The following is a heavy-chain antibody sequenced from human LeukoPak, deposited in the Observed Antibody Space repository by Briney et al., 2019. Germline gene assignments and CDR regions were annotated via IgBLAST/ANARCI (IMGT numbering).Heavy chain of an antibody. Sequence: SETLSLTCTVSGGSISSSSYYWGWIRQPPGKGLEWIGNIYYSGSTNDNPSLKSRVTISVDTSKNQFSLKLSSVTAADTAVYYCATGGDSSGWPRFDYWGQGTLVTVSS. CDR1: GGSISSSSYY. CDR3: ATGGDSSGWPRFDY. CDR2: IYYSGST. J-gene: IGHJ4*02. D-gene: IGHD6-19*01. V-gene: IGHV4-61*05.